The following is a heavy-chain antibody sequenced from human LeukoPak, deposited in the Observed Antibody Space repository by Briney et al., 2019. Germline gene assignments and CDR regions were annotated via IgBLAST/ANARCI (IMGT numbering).Heavy chain of an antibody. V-gene: IGHV4-59*12. CDR2: IYYSGST. Sequence: SETLSLTCTVSDGTIAGYSWSWIRQAPGKGLEWIGYIYYSGSTNYNPSLKSRVTISVDTSKNQFSLKLSSVTAADTAVYYCARGRITILSSWFDPWGQGTLVTVSS. J-gene: IGHJ5*02. CDR3: ARGRITILSSWFDP. CDR1: DGTIAGYS. D-gene: IGHD3-3*01.